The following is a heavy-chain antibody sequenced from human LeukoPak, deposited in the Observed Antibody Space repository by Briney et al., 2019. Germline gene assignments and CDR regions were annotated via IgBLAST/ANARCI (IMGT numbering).Heavy chain of an antibody. CDR2: IYTSGST. CDR1: GGSISSYY. CDR3: ARTAEGYCSSTSCYYMDV. J-gene: IGHJ6*03. V-gene: IGHV4-4*07. Sequence: SETLSLTCTVSGGSISSYYWSWIRQPAGKGLEWIGRIYTSGSTNYNPSLKSRVTMSVDTSKNQFSLKLSSVTAADTAVYYCARTAEGYCSSTSCYYMDVWGKGTTVTVSS. D-gene: IGHD2-2*01.